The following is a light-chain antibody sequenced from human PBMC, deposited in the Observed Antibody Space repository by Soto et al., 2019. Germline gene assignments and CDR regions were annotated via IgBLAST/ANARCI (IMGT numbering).Light chain of an antibody. V-gene: IGKV3-20*01. J-gene: IGKJ1*01. Sequence: EIVLTQSPGTLSLSPGDGATLSCRASQSVSSSYLAWYQQKPRQAPRLLIYGASSRPTGIPDRYSGSGSGTDFTLPISKLEPEYFAVYYCQHYGNSPWTFGQGTMGEFK. CDR3: QHYGNSPWT. CDR2: GAS. CDR1: QSVSSSY.